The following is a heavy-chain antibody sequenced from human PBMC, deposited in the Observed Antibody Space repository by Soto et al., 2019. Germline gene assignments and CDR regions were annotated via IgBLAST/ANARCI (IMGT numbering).Heavy chain of an antibody. D-gene: IGHD6-13*01. Sequence: ASVKVSCKASGYTFTSYGISWVRQAPGQGLEWMGWISAYNGNTNYAQKLQGRVTMTTDTSTSTAYMELRSLRSDDTAVYYCARGGVGIAAAGTGWFDPWGQGTLVTVSS. CDR2: ISAYNGNT. CDR1: GYTFTSYG. V-gene: IGHV1-18*01. J-gene: IGHJ5*02. CDR3: ARGGVGIAAAGTGWFDP.